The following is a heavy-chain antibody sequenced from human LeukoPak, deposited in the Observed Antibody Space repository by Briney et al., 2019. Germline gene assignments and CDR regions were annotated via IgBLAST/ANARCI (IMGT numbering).Heavy chain of an antibody. D-gene: IGHD6-19*01. J-gene: IGHJ4*02. CDR1: GGSISSYY. V-gene: IGHV4-59*01. CDR3: ARVSGSRTPTTFI. Sequence: SETLSLTCTVSGGSISSYYWSWIRQPPGKGLEWIGYIYYSGSTNYNPSLKSRVTISVDTSKNQFSLKLSSVTAADTAVYYCARVSGSRTPTTFIWGQGTLVTVSS. CDR2: IYYSGST.